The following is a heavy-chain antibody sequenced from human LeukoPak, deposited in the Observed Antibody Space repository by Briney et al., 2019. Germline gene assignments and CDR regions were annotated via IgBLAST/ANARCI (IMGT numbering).Heavy chain of an antibody. D-gene: IGHD3-22*01. CDR1: GFSVSSNH. J-gene: IGHJ4*02. CDR3: AKYDTSAYALDY. CDR2: LYTIGTT. Sequence: GGSLRLSCAASGFSVSSNHISWVRQAPGKGLQWVSLLYTIGTTYYADSVKGRFAISRDNSKNTLFLQMNSLRVEDTAIYYCAKYDTSAYALDYWGQGTLVTVSS. V-gene: IGHV3-53*01.